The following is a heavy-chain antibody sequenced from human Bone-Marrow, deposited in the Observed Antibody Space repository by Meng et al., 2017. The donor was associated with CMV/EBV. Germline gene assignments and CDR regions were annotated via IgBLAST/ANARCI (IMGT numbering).Heavy chain of an antibody. V-gene: IGHV3-48*03. D-gene: IGHD2-2*02. CDR3: ARRLYAIDY. CDR1: GFTFSSYE. J-gene: IGHJ4*02. CDR2: ISSSGSTI. Sequence: GGSLRLSCAASGFTFSSYEMNWVRQAPGKGLEWVSYISSSGSTIYYADSVKGRFTISRDNAKKSLYLQMNSLRAEDTAVYYCARRLYAIDYWGQGTLVTVSS.